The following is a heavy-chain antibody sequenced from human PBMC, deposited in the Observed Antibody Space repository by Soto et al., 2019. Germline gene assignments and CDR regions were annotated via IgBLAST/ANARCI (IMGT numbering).Heavy chain of an antibody. Sequence: QVQLQQWGAGLLKPSETLSLTCAVYGGSFSGYYWSWIRQPPGKGLEWIGEINHSGSTNYNPSLKSRVTISVDTSKNQFSLKLSSVTAADTAVYYFAGRRPQLVGCLGYWGQGTLLAVS. CDR2: INHSGST. V-gene: IGHV4-34*01. CDR3: AGRRPQLVGCLGY. CDR1: GGSFSGYY. D-gene: IGHD6-13*01. J-gene: IGHJ4*02.